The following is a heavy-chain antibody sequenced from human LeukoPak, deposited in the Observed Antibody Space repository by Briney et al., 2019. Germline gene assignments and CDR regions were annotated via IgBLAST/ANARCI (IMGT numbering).Heavy chain of an antibody. CDR3: ARAIGYCSSTSCYGGRFDP. D-gene: IGHD2-2*01. V-gene: IGHV4-30-4*01. Sequence: SETLSLTCTVSGGSISSGDYYWSWIRQPPGKGLEWIGYIYYSGSTYYNPSLKSRVTISVDTPKNQFSLKLSSVTAADTAVYYCARAIGYCSSTSCYGGRFDPWGQGTLVTVSS. CDR2: IYYSGST. J-gene: IGHJ5*02. CDR1: GGSISSGDYY.